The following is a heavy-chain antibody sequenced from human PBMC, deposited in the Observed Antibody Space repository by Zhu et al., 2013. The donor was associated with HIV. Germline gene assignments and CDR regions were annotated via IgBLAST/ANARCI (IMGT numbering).Heavy chain of an antibody. CDR1: GASISSGYW. V-gene: IGHV4-4*02. J-gene: IGHJ6*02. Sequence: QVQLQESGPGLVQPSGTLSLTCAVSGASISSGYWWSWVRQPPGKRPEWIAEIHYSGSTNHNPSLKSRVTISMDNSKNQFSLKLSSVTAADTAVYYCARRLYDFWSGYYTLPTLYGMDVWGPRDHGSPSP. CDR2: IHYSGST. CDR3: ARRLYDFWSGYYTLPTLYGMDV. D-gene: IGHD3-3*01.